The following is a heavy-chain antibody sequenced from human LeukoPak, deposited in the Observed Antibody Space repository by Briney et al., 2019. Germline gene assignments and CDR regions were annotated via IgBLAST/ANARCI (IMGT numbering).Heavy chain of an antibody. V-gene: IGHV3-23*01. CDR1: GFTFSSYA. J-gene: IGHJ4*02. D-gene: IGHD6-13*01. CDR2: ISGGADST. Sequence: GGSLRLSCAASGFTFSSYAMSWVRQAPGKGLEWVSSISGGADSTVYTDSVKGRFTISRDNSKNTLSLQMNSLRADDTAVYYCAKTVGSNSWDPFDYWGQGTLVTVSS. CDR3: AKTVGSNSWDPFDY.